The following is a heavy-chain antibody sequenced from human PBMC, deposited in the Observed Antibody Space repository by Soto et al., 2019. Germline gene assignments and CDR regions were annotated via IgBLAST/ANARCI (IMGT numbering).Heavy chain of an antibody. D-gene: IGHD1-20*01. J-gene: IGHJ3*02. CDR1: GFTFSSYA. CDR2: ISGSGGST. V-gene: IGHV3-23*01. Sequence: EVQLLESGGGLVQPGGSLRLSCAASGFTFSSYAMSWVRQAPGKGLEWVSAISGSGGSTYYADSVKGRFTISRDNSKNTLYLQMNSLRAEDTAVYYCAKDSITGGRGYDAFDIWGQGTMVTVSS. CDR3: AKDSITGGRGYDAFDI.